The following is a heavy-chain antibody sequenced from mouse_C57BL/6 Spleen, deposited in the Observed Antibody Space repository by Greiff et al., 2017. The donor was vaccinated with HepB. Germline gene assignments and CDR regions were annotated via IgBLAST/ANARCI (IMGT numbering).Heavy chain of an antibody. V-gene: IGHV1-80*01. D-gene: IGHD1-3*01. CDR2: IYPGDGDT. CDR1: GYAFSSYW. CDR3: AKTSKDSGNYAMDY. Sequence: QVHVKQSGAELVKPGASVKISCKASGYAFSSYWMNWVKQRPGKGLEWIGQIYPGDGDTNYNGKFKGKATLTADKSSSTAYMQLSSLTSEDSAVYFCAKTSKDSGNYAMDYWGQGTSVTVSS. J-gene: IGHJ4*01.